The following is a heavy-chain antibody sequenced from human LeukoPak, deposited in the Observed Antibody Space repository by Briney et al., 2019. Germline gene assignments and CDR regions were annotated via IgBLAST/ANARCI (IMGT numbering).Heavy chain of an antibody. D-gene: IGHD2-15*01. CDR1: GGSISGSF. V-gene: IGHV4-4*07. CDR3: ARAPSGCGGTCAFDY. Sequence: SETLSLTCTVSGGSISGSFWSWIRQPAGKGLEWIGRMHADGDTNYNPSLESRITMSFDTPENQFSLKLTSVTAADTAVYFCARAPSGCGGTCAFDYWGQGTLVTVSS. CDR2: MHADGDT. J-gene: IGHJ4*02.